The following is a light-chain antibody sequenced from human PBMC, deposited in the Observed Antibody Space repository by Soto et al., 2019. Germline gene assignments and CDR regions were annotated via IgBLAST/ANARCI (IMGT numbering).Light chain of an antibody. CDR3: QQYGSSPRT. J-gene: IGKJ1*01. CDR2: GAS. CDR1: QSVSNNY. Sequence: EIVLTQSPGTLSLSPGERATLSCRASQSVSNNYLAWYQQKPGQAPRLLIYGASGMAPGVPDRFSGSGSGTDFILTISRLEPEDFVVYYCQQYGSSPRTFGQGTKVEIK. V-gene: IGKV3-20*01.